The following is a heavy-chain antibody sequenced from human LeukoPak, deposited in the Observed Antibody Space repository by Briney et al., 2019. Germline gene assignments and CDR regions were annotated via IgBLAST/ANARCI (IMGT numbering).Heavy chain of an antibody. V-gene: IGHV4-34*01. CDR3: ASLWPYQLSAFDI. Sequence: SETLSLTCAVYGGSFSGYYWSWIRQPPGKGLEWIREINHSGSTNYNPSLKSRVTISVDTSKNQFSLELSSVTAADTAVYYCASLWPYQLSAFDIWGQGTMVTVSS. CDR2: INHSGST. D-gene: IGHD2-2*01. J-gene: IGHJ3*02. CDR1: GGSFSGYY.